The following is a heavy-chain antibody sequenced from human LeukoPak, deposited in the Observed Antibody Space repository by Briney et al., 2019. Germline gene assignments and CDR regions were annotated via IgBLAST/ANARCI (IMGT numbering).Heavy chain of an antibody. V-gene: IGHV3-53*01. CDR2: IYSGGST. CDR1: GFTVSSNY. D-gene: IGHD2-15*01. Sequence: GGSLRLSCAASGFTVSSNYMSWVRQAPGKGLEWVSVIYSGGSTYYADSLKGRFTISRDNSKNTLYLQMNNLRAEDTAVYYCAKGGCRGTCNPLAYWGQGALVTVSP. J-gene: IGHJ4*02. CDR3: AKGGCRGTCNPLAY.